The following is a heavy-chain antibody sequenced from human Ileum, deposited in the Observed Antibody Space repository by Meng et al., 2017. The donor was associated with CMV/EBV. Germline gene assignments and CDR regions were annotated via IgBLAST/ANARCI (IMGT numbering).Heavy chain of an antibody. D-gene: IGHD2-2*01. V-gene: IGHV1-18*01. CDR3: ARDLGKILGHCSYTSCFFDF. CDR2: ISAYNGDK. Sequence: ASVKVSCKASGYTFSNYCISWVRQAPGQGLEWMGWISAYNGDKNYAQKFQGRVTMTTDTSTNTAYVELGSLRSDDTAVYYCARDLGKILGHCSYTSCFFDFWGQGTLVTVSS. CDR1: GYTFSNYC. J-gene: IGHJ4*02.